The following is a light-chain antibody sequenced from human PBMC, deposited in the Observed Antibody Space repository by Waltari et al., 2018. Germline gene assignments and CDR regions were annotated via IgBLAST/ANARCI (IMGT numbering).Light chain of an antibody. CDR3: QQYNSYSCG. J-gene: IGKJ3*01. Sequence: DIHLTQSPSTLSASVGDRVTITCRASQNIDTWLAWYQQKPGKAPKLLIDKASYLQSGVPSRFSGRGSGTEFTLTIDSLQPDDFATYHCQQYNSYSCGFGPGTTVDL. V-gene: IGKV1-5*03. CDR1: QNIDTW. CDR2: KAS.